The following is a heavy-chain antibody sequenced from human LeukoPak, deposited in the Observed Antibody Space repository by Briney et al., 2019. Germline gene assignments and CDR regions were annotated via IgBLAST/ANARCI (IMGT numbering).Heavy chain of an antibody. CDR3: ARGYCSGDCFTLFDY. D-gene: IGHD2-21*02. CDR1: GYMFTGYY. CDR2: INPNSGGT. Sequence: ASVKPSCKASGYMFTGYYMHWVRQAPGQGLEWMGWINPNSGGTNYAQKFKGRVTMTRDTSISTAYMELSSLRSDDTAVYYCARGYCSGDCFTLFDYWGQRNLGTVSS. V-gene: IGHV1-2*02. J-gene: IGHJ4*02.